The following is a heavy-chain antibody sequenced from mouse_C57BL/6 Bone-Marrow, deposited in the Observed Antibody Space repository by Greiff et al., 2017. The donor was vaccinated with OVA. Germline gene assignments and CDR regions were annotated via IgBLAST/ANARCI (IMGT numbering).Heavy chain of an antibody. D-gene: IGHD1-3*01. V-gene: IGHV2-5*01. CDR1: GFSLTSYG. J-gene: IGHJ4*01. CDR2: IWRGGST. CDR3: AKNWKSKDAMDY. Sequence: VKLQQSGPGLVQPSQSLSITCTVSGFSLTSYGVHWVRQSPGKGLEWLGVIWRGGSTDYNAAFMSRLSITKDNSKSQVFFKMNSLQADDTAIYYCAKNWKSKDAMDYWGQGTSVTVSS.